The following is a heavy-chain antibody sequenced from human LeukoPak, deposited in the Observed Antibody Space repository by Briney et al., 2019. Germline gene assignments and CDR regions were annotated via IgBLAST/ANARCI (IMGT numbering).Heavy chain of an antibody. J-gene: IGHJ3*02. CDR3: ARQGALTMIVVVISSPRVRAFDI. Sequence: PGRSLRLSCAASGFTFDDYAMHWVRQAPGKGLEWVSGISWNSGSIGYADSVKGRFTISRDNAKNSLYLQVNSLRAEDTAVYYCARQGALTMIVVVISSPRVRAFDIWGQGTMVTVSS. CDR2: ISWNSGSI. D-gene: IGHD3-22*01. CDR1: GFTFDDYA. V-gene: IGHV3-9*01.